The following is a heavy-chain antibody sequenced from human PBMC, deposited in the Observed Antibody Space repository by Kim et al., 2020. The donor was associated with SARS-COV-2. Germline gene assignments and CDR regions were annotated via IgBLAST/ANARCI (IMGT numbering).Heavy chain of an antibody. CDR3: ARDRRYDILTHQDYYYYGMDV. CDR2: ISSSSSYT. J-gene: IGHJ6*02. CDR1: GFTFSDYY. V-gene: IGHV3-11*05. Sequence: GGSLRLSCAASGFTFSDYYMSWIRQAPGKGLEWVSYISSSSSYTNYADSVKGRFTISRDNAKNSLYLQMNRLRAEDTAVYYCARDRRYDILTHQDYYYYGMDVWGQGTTVTVSS. D-gene: IGHD3-9*01.